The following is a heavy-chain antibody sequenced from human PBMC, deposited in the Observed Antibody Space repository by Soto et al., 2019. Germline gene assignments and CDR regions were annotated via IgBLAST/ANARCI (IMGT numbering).Heavy chain of an antibody. J-gene: IGHJ4*02. CDR3: ARGPGIMAKIDY. CDR1: GGSISSGGYY. CDR2: IYYSGST. V-gene: IGHV4-31*03. Sequence: QVQLLESGPGLVKPSQTLSLTCTVSGGSISSGGYYWSWIRQHPGKGLEWIGYIYYSGSTYYNPSLKSRVTISVDTSKNQFALKLSSVTAADTAVYSCARGPGIMAKIDYWGQGTLVTVSS. D-gene: IGHD3-16*01.